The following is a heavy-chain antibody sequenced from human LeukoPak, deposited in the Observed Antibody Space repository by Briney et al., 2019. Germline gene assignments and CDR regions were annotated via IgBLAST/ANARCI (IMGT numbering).Heavy chain of an antibody. CDR2: IHYNGIT. CDR3: ARHISSGGTYAHFDY. D-gene: IGHD1-26*01. CDR1: GGSISSGGYY. J-gene: IGHJ4*02. V-gene: IGHV4-61*08. Sequence: PSQTLSLTCTVSGGSISSGGYYWSWIRQPPGKGLEWIGYIHYNGITNYSPSLKSRVTMSLDTSKNQVSLKLNSVSAADTAVYYCARHISSGGTYAHFDYWGQGTLVTVSS.